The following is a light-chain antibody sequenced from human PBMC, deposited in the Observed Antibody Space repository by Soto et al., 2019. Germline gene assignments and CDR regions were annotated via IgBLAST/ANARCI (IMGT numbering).Light chain of an antibody. CDR1: QGITNY. CDR2: AAS. V-gene: IGKV1-27*01. CDR3: QKYISAPFT. Sequence: DIQMTQSPSSLSASVGDRVTVTCRASQGITNYLAWYQQKPGKVPKLLIYAASTLQSGVPSRFSGSGSGTDFTLTISSLQPEDVASYYCQKYISAPFTFGPGTNVDIK. J-gene: IGKJ3*01.